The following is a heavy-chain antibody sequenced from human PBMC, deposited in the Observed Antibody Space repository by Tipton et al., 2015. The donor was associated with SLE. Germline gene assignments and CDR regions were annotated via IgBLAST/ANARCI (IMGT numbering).Heavy chain of an antibody. D-gene: IGHD1-20*01. Sequence: SLRLSCAASGFTFSGYAMSWVRQAPGKGLEWVSGISGSGGSTYYADSVKGRFTISRDNSKKMLYLQMNSLRAEDTAVYYCAKDRRNWNDPYFFDYCGQGTLVTVSS. CDR2: ISGSGGST. V-gene: IGHV3-23*01. CDR1: GFTFSGYA. J-gene: IGHJ4*02. CDR3: AKDRRNWNDPYFFDY.